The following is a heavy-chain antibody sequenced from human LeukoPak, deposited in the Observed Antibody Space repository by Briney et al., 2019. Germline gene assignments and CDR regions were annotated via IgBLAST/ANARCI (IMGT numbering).Heavy chain of an antibody. CDR1: GYTLTQLS. J-gene: IGHJ4*02. CDR3: ATDSGTYFLF. V-gene: IGHV1-24*01. CDR2: FDPEDGET. D-gene: IGHD1-26*01. Sequence: ASVKVSCKVSGYTLTQLSMHWVRQAPGKGLEWMGGFDPEDGETIYAQKSQGRVTMTEDTSADTAYMELSSLRSDDTAVYYCATDSGTYFLFWGQGTLVTVSS.